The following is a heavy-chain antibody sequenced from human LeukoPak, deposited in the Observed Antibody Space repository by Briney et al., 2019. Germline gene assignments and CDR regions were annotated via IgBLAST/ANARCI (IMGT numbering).Heavy chain of an antibody. CDR2: ISGTSSYI. CDR3: AREGYGDYHFDY. V-gene: IGHV3-21*01. CDR1: GFTFSSYS. Sequence: GGSLRLSCAASGFTFSSYSMNWVRQAPGNGLEWVSSISGTSSYIYYADSLKGRFTISRDNAKNSLYLQMNSLRAEDTAVYYCAREGYGDYHFDYWGQGSLVTVSS. D-gene: IGHD4-17*01. J-gene: IGHJ4*02.